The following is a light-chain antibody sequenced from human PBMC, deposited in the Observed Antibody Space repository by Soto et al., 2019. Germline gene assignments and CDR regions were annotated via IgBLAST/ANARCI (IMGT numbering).Light chain of an antibody. CDR1: SSDVGGSNY. CDR3: SSHSSSSTLVV. Sequence: QSALTQPASMSGSPGQSITISCTGTSSDVGGSNYVSWYRQHPGKAPKLRIYDVNNRPSGVSNRFSGSKSGNTASLTISGLQAEDEADYYCSSHSSSSTLVVFGGGTKLTVL. V-gene: IGLV2-14*03. CDR2: DVN. J-gene: IGLJ2*01.